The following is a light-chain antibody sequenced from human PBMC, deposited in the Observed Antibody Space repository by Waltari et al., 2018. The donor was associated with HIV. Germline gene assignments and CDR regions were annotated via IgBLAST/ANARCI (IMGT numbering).Light chain of an antibody. Sequence: EIVLTQSPATLSLSPGERVTLSCRASQTVSSSLAWYQQRPGQAPRLLIYDASIRAAGIRARCRGSGSGTDFSLTIPSLEPEDFAIYYCHQRSVWPLFSFGQGTKLEIK. CDR1: QTVSSS. CDR3: HQRSVWPLFS. J-gene: IGKJ2*03. CDR2: DAS. V-gene: IGKV3-11*01.